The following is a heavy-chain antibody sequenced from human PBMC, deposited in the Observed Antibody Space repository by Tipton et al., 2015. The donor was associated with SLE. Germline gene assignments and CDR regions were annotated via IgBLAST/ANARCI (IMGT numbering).Heavy chain of an antibody. CDR3: AREDYGFWSGYHYYYYYMDV. J-gene: IGHJ6*03. CDR2: MNPNSGNT. CDR1: GYTFTSYD. D-gene: IGHD3-3*01. V-gene: IGHV1-8*01. Sequence: QSGPEVKKPGASVKVSCKASGYTFTSYDINWVRQATGQGLEWMGWMNPNSGNTGYAQKFQGGVTMTRNTSISTAYMELSSLRSEDTAVYYCAREDYGFWSGYHYYYYYMDVWGKGTTVTVSS.